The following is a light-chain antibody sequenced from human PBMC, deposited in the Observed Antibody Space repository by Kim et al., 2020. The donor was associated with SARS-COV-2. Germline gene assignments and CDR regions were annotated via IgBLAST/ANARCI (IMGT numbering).Light chain of an antibody. V-gene: IGLV2-14*04. CDR3: SSYTSSSTVV. J-gene: IGLJ2*01. CDR2: GVS. CDR1: SSDVGGYNY. Sequence: GQSFTISCTGTSSDVGGYNYVSWYQQHPGKAPKLMIYGVSKRPSGVSNRFSGSKSGNTASLTISGLQAEDEADYYCSSYTSSSTVVFGGGTQLTVL.